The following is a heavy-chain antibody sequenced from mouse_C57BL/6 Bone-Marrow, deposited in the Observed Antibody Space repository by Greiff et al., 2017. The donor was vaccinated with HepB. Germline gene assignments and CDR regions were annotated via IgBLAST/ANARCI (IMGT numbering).Heavy chain of an antibody. CDR1: EYEFPSHD. Sequence: EVKLMESGGGLVQPGESLKLSCESNEYEFPSHDMSWVRKTPEKRLELVAAINSDGGSTYYPDTMERRFIISRDNTKKTLYLQMSSLRSEDTALYYCARHVGRDYRAWFAYWGQGTLVTVSA. D-gene: IGHD2-4*01. CDR3: ARHVGRDYRAWFAY. CDR2: INSDGGST. J-gene: IGHJ3*01. V-gene: IGHV5-2*01.